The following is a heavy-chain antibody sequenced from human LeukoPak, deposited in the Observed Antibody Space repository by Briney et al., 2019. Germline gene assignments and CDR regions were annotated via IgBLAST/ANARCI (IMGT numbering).Heavy chain of an antibody. D-gene: IGHD4-11*01. Sequence: SETLSLTCTVSGGSISSYYWSWIRQPAGKGLEWIGRIYTSGSTNYNPSLKSRVTMSVDTSKNQFSLKLSSVTAADTAVYYCARGLHDYSFGYYYYMDVWGKGTTVTISS. J-gene: IGHJ6*03. V-gene: IGHV4-4*07. CDR3: ARGLHDYSFGYYYYMDV. CDR2: IYTSGST. CDR1: GGSISSYY.